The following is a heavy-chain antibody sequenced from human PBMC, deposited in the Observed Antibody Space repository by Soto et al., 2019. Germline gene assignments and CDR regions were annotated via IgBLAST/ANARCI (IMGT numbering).Heavy chain of an antibody. Sequence: SPTLSLPCTVSGGSISSSSYYWGWIRQPPGKGLEWIGSIYYSGSTYYNPSLKSRVTISVDTSKNQFSLKLSSVTAADTAVYYCARHGKRRGYFALHPGDYYYYGMDVWGQGTTVTVSS. D-gene: IGHD3-9*01. CDR1: GGSISSSSYY. J-gene: IGHJ6*02. V-gene: IGHV4-39*01. CDR3: ARHGKRRGYFALHPGDYYYYGMDV. CDR2: IYYSGST.